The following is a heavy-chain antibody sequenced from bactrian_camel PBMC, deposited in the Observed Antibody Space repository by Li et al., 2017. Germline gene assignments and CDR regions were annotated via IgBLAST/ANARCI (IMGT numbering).Heavy chain of an antibody. CDR2: VDLEGTT. CDR1: RYSSSSLC. D-gene: IGHD3*01. J-gene: IGHJ6*01. V-gene: IGHV3S53*01. Sequence: VQLVESGGGSVQAGGSLRLSCTASRYSSSSLCMGWFRQVPGKDREGVAAVDLEGTTTYADNVKGRFTVSKDNAKSTVDLEMSNLEPEDTAMYYCVADLSRRCWWSRSGDFDYRGQGTQVTV. CDR3: VADLSRRCWWSRSGDFDY.